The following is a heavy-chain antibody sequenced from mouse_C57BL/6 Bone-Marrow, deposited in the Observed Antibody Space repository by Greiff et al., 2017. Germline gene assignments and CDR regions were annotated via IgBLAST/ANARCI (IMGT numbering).Heavy chain of an antibody. Sequence: QVQLQQPGAELVRPGSSVKLSCQASGYTFTSYWLHWVKQRPIQGLEWIGNIDPSDSETHYNQKFKDKATLTVDKSSRTAYMQLISLTSANSAVYDCTSGDYYDSSTHVDVWGTGTTGTVSS. CDR2: IDPSDSET. V-gene: IGHV1-52*01. J-gene: IGHJ1*03. D-gene: IGHD1-1*01. CDR3: TSGDYYDSSTHVDV. CDR1: GYTFTSYW.